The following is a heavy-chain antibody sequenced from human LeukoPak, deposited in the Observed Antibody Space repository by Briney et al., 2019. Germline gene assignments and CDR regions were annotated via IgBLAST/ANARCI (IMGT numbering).Heavy chain of an antibody. J-gene: IGHJ4*02. CDR3: ARDLTRADN. CDR1: GFTFSTYW. Sequence: PGGSLRLSCAASGFTFSTYWMNWVRQAPGKGLEWVANIKQDGSEKFYVDSVKGRFTISRDNAKNTLYLQMNSLRVEDTALYYCARDLTRADNWGQGTLVTVSS. CDR2: IKQDGSEK. V-gene: IGHV3-7*05. D-gene: IGHD1/OR15-1a*01.